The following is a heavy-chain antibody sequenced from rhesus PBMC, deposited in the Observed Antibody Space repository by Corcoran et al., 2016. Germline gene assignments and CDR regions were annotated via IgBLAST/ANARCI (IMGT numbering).Heavy chain of an antibody. CDR2: ISGSRGST. Sequence: QVQLQQWGEGLVKPSETLSLTCAVSGGSISSNFWSWIRQPPGKGLEWIGRISGSRGSTDYNPALKSRVTISPDTSKNQFSLKLTSMTAADTAVYYCASGGYSFWTGYYLAYWGQGVLVTVSS. D-gene: IGHD3-3*01. J-gene: IGHJ4*01. CDR1: GGSISSNF. V-gene: IGHV4-173*01. CDR3: ASGGYSFWTGYYLAY.